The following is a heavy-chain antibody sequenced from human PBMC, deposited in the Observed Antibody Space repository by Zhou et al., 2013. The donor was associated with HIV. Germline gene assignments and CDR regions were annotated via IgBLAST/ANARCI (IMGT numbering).Heavy chain of an antibody. J-gene: IGHJ4*02. CDR1: GYPFTDYY. V-gene: IGHV1-18*01. CDR2: VSIYNGNT. CDR3: ARLGPPCSTDTCYYHFDY. Sequence: QVQLVQSGTEVKKPGASVKVSCKASGYPFTDYYIFWVRQAPGQGLEWMGWVSIYNGNTDYAQKFQGRVTMTRDTSTTTAYMELRSLRSDDTALYYCARLGPPCSTDTCYYHFDYWGQGTLVTVSS. D-gene: IGHD2-2*01.